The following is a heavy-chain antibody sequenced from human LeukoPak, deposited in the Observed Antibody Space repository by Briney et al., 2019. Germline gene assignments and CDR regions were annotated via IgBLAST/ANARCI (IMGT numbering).Heavy chain of an antibody. CDR1: GGSFSGYY. CDR2: IYYSGST. J-gene: IGHJ6*03. V-gene: IGHV4-59*01. CDR3: AKSGVVVPVAVYYMDV. Sequence: SETLSLTCAVYGGSFSGYYWSWIRQPPGKGLEWIGYIYYSGSTNYNPSLKSRVTISVDTSKNQFSLKLSSVTAADTAVYYCAKSGVVVPVAVYYMDVWGKGTTVTVSS. D-gene: IGHD2-2*01.